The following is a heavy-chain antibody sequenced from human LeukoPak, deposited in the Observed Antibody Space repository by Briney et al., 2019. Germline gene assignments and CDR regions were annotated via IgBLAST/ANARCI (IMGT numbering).Heavy chain of an antibody. Sequence: SETLSLTCAVYGGSFSGYYWSWIRQPPGKGLEWIGEINHSGSTNYNPSLKSRVTISVDTSKNQFSLKLSSVTAADTAVYYCASTSEMYYYDSSGTGKYFQHWGQGTLVTVSS. CDR1: GGSFSGYY. J-gene: IGHJ1*01. CDR2: INHSGST. V-gene: IGHV4-34*01. D-gene: IGHD3-22*01. CDR3: ASTSEMYYYDSSGTGKYFQH.